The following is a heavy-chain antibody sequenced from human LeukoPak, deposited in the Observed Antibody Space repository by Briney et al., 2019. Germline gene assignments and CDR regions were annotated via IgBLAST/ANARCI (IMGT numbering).Heavy chain of an antibody. D-gene: IGHD3-9*01. Sequence: SQTLSLTCAISGDSVSSNIAAWNWIRQSPSRGLEWLGRTYYRSKRYSDYAVSVRSRLTINADTSRNQFSLQMNSVTPEDTAVYYCASAGFRAFQIWGQGTTVTVSS. CDR3: ASAGFRAFQI. V-gene: IGHV6-1*01. CDR1: GDSVSSNIAA. CDR2: TYYRSKRYS. J-gene: IGHJ3*02.